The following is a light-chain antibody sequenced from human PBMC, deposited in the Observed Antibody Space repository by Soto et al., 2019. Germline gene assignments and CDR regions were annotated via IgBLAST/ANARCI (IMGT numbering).Light chain of an antibody. CDR1: QSVSSK. J-gene: IGKJ1*01. V-gene: IGKV3-15*01. Sequence: EIVMTQSPATLSVSPGERATLSCRASQSVSSKFAWYQQKPGQAPRVLIYGASTRATGIPARFSGSGSGTECTLTISSLQSEDFAVYYCQHYNDWPPTWTFGQGTRVEIK. CDR3: QHYNDWPPTWT. CDR2: GAS.